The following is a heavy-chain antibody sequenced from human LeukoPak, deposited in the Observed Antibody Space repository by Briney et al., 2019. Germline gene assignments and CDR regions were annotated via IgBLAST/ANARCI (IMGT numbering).Heavy chain of an antibody. J-gene: IGHJ4*02. D-gene: IGHD2-2*02. V-gene: IGHV3-53*01. Sequence: GGSLRLSCAASGFTVSSNYMSWVRQAPGKGLEWVSVIYSGGSTYYADSVKGRFTISRDNSKNTLYLQMNSLRAEDTAVYYCARDNSLRYCSSTSCYRSVFDYWGQGTLVTVSS. CDR3: ARDNSLRYCSSTSCYRSVFDY. CDR1: GFTVSSNY. CDR2: IYSGGST.